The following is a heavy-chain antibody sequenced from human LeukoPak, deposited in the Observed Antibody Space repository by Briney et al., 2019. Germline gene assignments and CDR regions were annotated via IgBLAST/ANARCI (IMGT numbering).Heavy chain of an antibody. J-gene: IGHJ4*02. V-gene: IGHV3-30-3*01. Sequence: PGGSLRLSCAAPGFTFSSYAMHWVRQAPGKGLEWVAVISYDGSNKYYADSVKGRFTISRDNSKNTLYLQMNSLRAEDTAVYYCARDEALQWELPGGFDYWGQGTLVTVSS. CDR3: ARDEALQWELPGGFDY. CDR1: GFTFSSYA. D-gene: IGHD1-26*01. CDR2: ISYDGSNK.